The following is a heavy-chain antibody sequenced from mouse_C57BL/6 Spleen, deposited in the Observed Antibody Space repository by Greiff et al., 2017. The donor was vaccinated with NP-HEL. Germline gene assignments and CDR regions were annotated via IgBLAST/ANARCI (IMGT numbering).Heavy chain of an antibody. Sequence: QVQLKQPGAELVKPGASVKLSCKASGYTFTSYWMHWVKQRPGQGLEWIGMIHPNSGSTNYNEKLKSKATLTGDKSSSTAYMQLSGRTSEDSAVYYCARGEGDGYAMDDWGQGTSVTVSS. V-gene: IGHV1-64*01. CDR2: IHPNSGST. J-gene: IGHJ4*01. CDR3: ARGEGDGYAMDD. CDR1: GYTFTSYW. D-gene: IGHD3-3*01.